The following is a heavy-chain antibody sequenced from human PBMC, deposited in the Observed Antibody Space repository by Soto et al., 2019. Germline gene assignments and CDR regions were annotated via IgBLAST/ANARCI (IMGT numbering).Heavy chain of an antibody. V-gene: IGHV3-23*01. CDR1: GFTFSTYA. CDR2: ISGSGSSR. CDR3: AKESLRLGESLERYFDY. D-gene: IGHD3-10*01. Sequence: SLRLSCAASGFTFSTYAMSWVRQAPGKGLEWVSAISGSGSSRYYADSAKGRFTISRDNSKNTLFLQLNSLRAEDTAVYYCAKESLRLGESLERYFDYWGQGTLVTVSS. J-gene: IGHJ4*02.